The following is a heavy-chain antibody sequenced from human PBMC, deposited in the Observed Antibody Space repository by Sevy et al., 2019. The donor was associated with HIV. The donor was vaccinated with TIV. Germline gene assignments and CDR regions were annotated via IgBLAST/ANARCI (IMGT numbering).Heavy chain of an antibody. CDR3: ARNSSSSEPYYYYYYGMDV. V-gene: IGHV3-11*06. CDR2: ISSSSSYT. J-gene: IGHJ6*02. CDR1: GFTFSDYY. Sequence: GGSLRLSCAASGFTFSDYYMSWIRQAPGKGLEWVSYISSSSSYTKYADSVKGRFTISRDNAKNSLYLQMNSLRAEDTAVYYCARNSSSSEPYYYYYYGMDVWGQGTTVTVSS. D-gene: IGHD6-6*01.